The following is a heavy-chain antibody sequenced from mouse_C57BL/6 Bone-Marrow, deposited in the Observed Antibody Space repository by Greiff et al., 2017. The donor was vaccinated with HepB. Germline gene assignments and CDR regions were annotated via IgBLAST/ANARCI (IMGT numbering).Heavy chain of an antibody. V-gene: IGHV1-19*01. CDR3: ARGGYDYGWYFDV. J-gene: IGHJ1*03. Sequence: EVQGVESGPVLVKPGASVKMSCKASGYTFTDYYMNWVKQSHGKSLEWIGVINPYNGGTSYNQKFKGKATLTVDKSSSTAYMERNSLTSEDSAVYYCARGGYDYGWYFDVWGTGTTVTVSS. CDR1: GYTFTDYY. D-gene: IGHD2-4*01. CDR2: INPYNGGT.